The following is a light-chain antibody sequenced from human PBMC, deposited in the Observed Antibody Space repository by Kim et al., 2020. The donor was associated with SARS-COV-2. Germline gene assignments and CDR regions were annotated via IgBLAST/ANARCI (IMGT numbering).Light chain of an antibody. V-gene: IGLV4-69*01. CDR3: QTWGTGSWV. CDR1: SGHSSYA. CDR2: LNSDGSH. J-gene: IGLJ3*02. Sequence: QLVLTQSPSASASLGASVKPTCTLSSGHSSYAIAWHQQQPEKGPRYLMKLNSDGSHSKGDGIPDRFSGSSSGAERYLTISSLQSEDEADYYCQTWGTGSWVFGGGTKLTVL.